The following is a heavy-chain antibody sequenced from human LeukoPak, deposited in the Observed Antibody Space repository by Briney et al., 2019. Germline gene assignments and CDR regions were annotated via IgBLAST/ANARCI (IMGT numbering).Heavy chain of an antibody. CDR2: ISSSSSYI. Sequence: GGSLRLSCAASGFTFSSYSMNWVRQAPGKGLEWVSSISSSSSYIYYADSVKGRFTISRDNAKNSLYLQMNSLRAEDTAVYYCARGRGGISVAATSAFDIWGQGTMVTVSS. CDR1: GFTFSSYS. D-gene: IGHD6-19*01. V-gene: IGHV3-21*01. CDR3: ARGRGGISVAATSAFDI. J-gene: IGHJ3*02.